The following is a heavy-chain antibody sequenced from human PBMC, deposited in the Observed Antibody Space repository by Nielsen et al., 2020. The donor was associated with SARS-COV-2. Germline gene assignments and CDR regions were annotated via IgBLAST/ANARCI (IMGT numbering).Heavy chain of an antibody. D-gene: IGHD3-3*01. J-gene: IGHJ1*01. CDR2: INPSGGST. CDR1: GYTFTSYY. V-gene: IGHV1-46*01. CDR3: ARGYHYDFWSGYYTGVEYFQH. Sequence: ASVKVSCKASGYTFTSYYMHWVRQAPGQGLEWMGIINPSGGSTSYAQKFQGRVTMTRDTSTSTVYMELSSLRSEDTAVYYCARGYHYDFWSGYYTGVEYFQHWGQGTLVTVPS.